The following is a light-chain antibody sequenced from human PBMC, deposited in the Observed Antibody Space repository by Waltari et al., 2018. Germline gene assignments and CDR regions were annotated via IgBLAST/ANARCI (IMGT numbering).Light chain of an antibody. CDR2: DVS. CDR3: SSESSDKVVL. CDR1: SNDVGFSNS. V-gene: IGLV2-14*03. Sequence: QSALTQPASVSGSPGQSVTISCTGTSNDVGFSNSCSWYQDHPGQGPKVIIYDVSDRPSGVSARFSGSKSGNTASLTISGLQAEDEADYYCSSESSDKVVLFGGGTKVTVL. J-gene: IGLJ3*02.